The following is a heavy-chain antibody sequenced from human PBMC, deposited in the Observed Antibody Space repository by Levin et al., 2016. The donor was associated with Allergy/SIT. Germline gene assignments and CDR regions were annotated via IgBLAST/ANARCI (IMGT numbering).Heavy chain of an antibody. D-gene: IGHD1-1*01. V-gene: IGHV1-2*02. CDR1: GYTFTGYN. CDR3: ARVPVGTTGFGH. J-gene: IGHJ4*02. CDR2: ISPNSGVP. Sequence: ASVKVSCKASGYTFTGYNLHWMRQAPGQGLEWMGWISPNSGVPTYAQKFQGRVTMTTDTSTNTAYMELTSLRSDDTAVYYCARVPVGTTGFGHWGQGTLVTVSS.